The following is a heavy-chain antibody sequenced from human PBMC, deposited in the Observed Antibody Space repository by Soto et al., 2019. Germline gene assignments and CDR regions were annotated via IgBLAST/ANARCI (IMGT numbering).Heavy chain of an antibody. CDR3: ARKLELRGSYYYYCDMDV. J-gene: IGHJ6*02. D-gene: IGHD1-7*01. CDR1: GYTFTDYY. V-gene: IGHV1-2*02. Sequence: ASVKVSCKASGYTFTDYYMHWVRQAPGQGLEWMGWINPNSGGTNYAQKFQGRVTMTRDTSISTAYMELSRLRSDDTAVYYCARKLELRGSYYYYCDMDVWGQGTTVTVSS. CDR2: INPNSGGT.